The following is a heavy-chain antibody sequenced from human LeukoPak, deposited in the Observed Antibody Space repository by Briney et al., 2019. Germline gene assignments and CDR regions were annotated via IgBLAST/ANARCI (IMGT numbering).Heavy chain of an antibody. CDR1: GYTFTSYG. CDR2: IIPIFGTA. Sequence: SVKVSCKASGYTFTSYGISWVRQAPGQGLEWMGGIIPIFGTANYAQKFQGRVTITADESTSTAYMELSSLRSEDTAVYYCARRPYCSSTSCKLLFDYWGQGTLVTVSS. D-gene: IGHD2-2*01. CDR3: ARRPYCSSTSCKLLFDY. J-gene: IGHJ4*02. V-gene: IGHV1-69*13.